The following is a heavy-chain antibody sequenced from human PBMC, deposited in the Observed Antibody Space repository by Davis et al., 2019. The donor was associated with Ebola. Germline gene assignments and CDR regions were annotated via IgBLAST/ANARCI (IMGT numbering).Heavy chain of an antibody. Sequence: PGGPLRLSCAASGFDFKVYAMQWVRQAPGKALEWLAHISHDGSSQSYPDFVKGRLIFSRDNSKNTLSLQMGSLRAEDTAVFYCARGPEYNSESKVYLFDSWGEGTLVTVSS. CDR2: ISHDGSSQ. D-gene: IGHD1-20*01. CDR3: ARGPEYNSESKVYLFDS. CDR1: GFDFKVYA. V-gene: IGHV3-30*04. J-gene: IGHJ4*02.